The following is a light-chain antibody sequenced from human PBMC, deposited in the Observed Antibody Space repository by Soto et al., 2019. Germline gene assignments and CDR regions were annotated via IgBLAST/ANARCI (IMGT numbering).Light chain of an antibody. Sequence: DIQMTQSPSSLSASVGDRVTITCRASQSISTYLNWYQQKPGKAPNLLIYAASSLQSGAPSRFSGSGSGTDFTLTISSLQPEDFATYYCQQSYSAPLTFGGGIKVEIK. CDR3: QQSYSAPLT. V-gene: IGKV1-39*01. CDR1: QSISTY. J-gene: IGKJ4*01. CDR2: AAS.